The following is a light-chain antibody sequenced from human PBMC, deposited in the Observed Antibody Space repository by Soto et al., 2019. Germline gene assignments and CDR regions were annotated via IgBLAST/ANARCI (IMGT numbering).Light chain of an antibody. CDR2: GVT. CDR3: AAWDASLSACV. V-gene: IGLV2-8*01. J-gene: IGLJ1*01. Sequence: QSVLNQPPYASGSPGQSVTISCTGTSSDVGGYNYVSWYQQHPGKAPKLMIYGVTERPSGVPDRFSGSRSGTSASLAIVGLRSEDEAIYYCAAWDASLSACVFGNGTKVTVL. CDR1: SSDVGGYNY.